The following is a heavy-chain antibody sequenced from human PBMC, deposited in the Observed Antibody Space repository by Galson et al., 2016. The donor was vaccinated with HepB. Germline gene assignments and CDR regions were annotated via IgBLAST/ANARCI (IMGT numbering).Heavy chain of an antibody. CDR1: GLTFNNAW. CDR3: TTMLSYCSITSC. Sequence: SLRLSCAASGLTFNNAWMTWVRQAPGKGLEWVGRIKSKIDGGTTEYAEPVKGRFTISTDDSENTVYLQMDSLITEDTAVYYCTTMLSYCSITSCWGQGTLVTVSS. V-gene: IGHV3-15*01. J-gene: IGHJ4*02. D-gene: IGHD2-2*01. CDR2: IKSKIDGGTT.